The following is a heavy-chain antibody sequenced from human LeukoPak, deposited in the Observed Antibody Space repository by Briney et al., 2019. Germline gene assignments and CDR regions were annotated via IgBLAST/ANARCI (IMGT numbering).Heavy chain of an antibody. D-gene: IGHD3-3*01. J-gene: IGHJ4*02. Sequence: GGSLRLSCAASGFTFDDYGMSWVRQAPGKGLEWVSGINWNGGSTGYADSVKGRFTISRDNAKNSLYLQMNSLRAEDTAVYYCALNARQIFGVVTLSSFDYWGQGTLVTVSS. CDR3: ALNARQIFGVVTLSSFDY. CDR1: GFTFDDYG. V-gene: IGHV3-20*04. CDR2: INWNGGST.